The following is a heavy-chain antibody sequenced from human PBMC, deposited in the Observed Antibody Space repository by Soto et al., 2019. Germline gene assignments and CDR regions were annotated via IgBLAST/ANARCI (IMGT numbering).Heavy chain of an antibody. Sequence: EVQLLESGGGLVQPGGSLRLSCAASGFTFSSYAMSWVRQAPGKGLEWVSAISGSGGSTYYADSVKGRFTISRDNSKNTLYLQMNSLRAEDTAVYYCAKIIGPMGMIVVVISMGDYYGMDVWGQGTTVTVSS. CDR3: AKIIGPMGMIVVVISMGDYYGMDV. D-gene: IGHD3-22*01. V-gene: IGHV3-23*01. CDR2: ISGSGGST. J-gene: IGHJ6*02. CDR1: GFTFSSYA.